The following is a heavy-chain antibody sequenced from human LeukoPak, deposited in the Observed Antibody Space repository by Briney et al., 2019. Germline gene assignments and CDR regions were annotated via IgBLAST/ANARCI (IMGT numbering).Heavy chain of an antibody. CDR3: AAATRGDSSGYLFDY. D-gene: IGHD3-22*01. CDR2: IYSGGST. J-gene: IGHJ4*02. V-gene: IGHV3-53*01. CDR1: GVTVSSNY. Sequence: PGGSLRLSCAASGVTVSSNYMSWVRQAPGKGLEWVSVIYSGGSTYYADSVKGRFTISRDNSKNTLYLQMNSLRAEDTAVYYCAAATRGDSSGYLFDYWGQETLVTVSS.